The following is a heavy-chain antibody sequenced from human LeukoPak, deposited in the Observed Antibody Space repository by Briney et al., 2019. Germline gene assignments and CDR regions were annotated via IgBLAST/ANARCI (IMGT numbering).Heavy chain of an antibody. D-gene: IGHD3-3*01. Sequence: ASQTLSLTCTVSGGSISSGGYYWSWIRQHPGKGLEWIGYIYYSGSTYYNPSLKSRVTISVDTSKNQFSLKLSSVTAADTAVYYCARDSAYYDFWSGYYTPQYGMDVWGQGTTVTVSS. CDR1: GGSISSGGYY. CDR2: IYYSGST. V-gene: IGHV4-30-4*08. J-gene: IGHJ6*02. CDR3: ARDSAYYDFWSGYYTPQYGMDV.